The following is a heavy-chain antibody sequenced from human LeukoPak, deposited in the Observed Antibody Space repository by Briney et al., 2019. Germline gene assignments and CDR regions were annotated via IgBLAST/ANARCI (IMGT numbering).Heavy chain of an antibody. CDR3: ARDGEYYYYGMDV. Sequence: SVKVSCKASGGTFSSYAISWVRQAPGQGLEWMGGIIPIFGTANYAQKFQGRVTITADKSTSTAYMELSSLRSEDTAVYYCARDGEYYYYGMDVWGKGTTVTVSS. V-gene: IGHV1-69*06. D-gene: IGHD3-10*01. CDR1: GGTFSSYA. CDR2: IIPIFGTA. J-gene: IGHJ6*04.